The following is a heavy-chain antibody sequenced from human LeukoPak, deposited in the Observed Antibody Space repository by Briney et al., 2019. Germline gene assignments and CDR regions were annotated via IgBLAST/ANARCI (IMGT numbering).Heavy chain of an antibody. Sequence: PGGSLRLSCAASGFTFSSYGMHWVRQAPGKGLEWVAVISYDGSNKYYADSVKGRFTISRDNSKNTLYLQMNSLRAEDTAVYYCAKGSAAATEYNWFDPWGQGTLVTVSS. CDR2: ISYDGSNK. J-gene: IGHJ5*02. V-gene: IGHV3-30*18. D-gene: IGHD6-13*01. CDR1: GFTFSSYG. CDR3: AKGSAAATEYNWFDP.